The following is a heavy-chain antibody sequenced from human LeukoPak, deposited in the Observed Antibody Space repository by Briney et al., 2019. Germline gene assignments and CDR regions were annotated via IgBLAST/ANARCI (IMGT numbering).Heavy chain of an antibody. CDR3: ARDSGYDPDYFDY. CDR2: IKQDGSEK. CDR1: GFTFSSYW. Sequence: GGSLRLSCAASGFTFSSYWMSWVGQAPGEGRDGVANIKQDGSEKYYVDSVKGRFTISRDNAKNSLYLQMNSLRAEDTAVYYCARDSGYDPDYFDYWGQGTLVTVSS. J-gene: IGHJ4*02. D-gene: IGHD5-12*01. V-gene: IGHV3-7*01.